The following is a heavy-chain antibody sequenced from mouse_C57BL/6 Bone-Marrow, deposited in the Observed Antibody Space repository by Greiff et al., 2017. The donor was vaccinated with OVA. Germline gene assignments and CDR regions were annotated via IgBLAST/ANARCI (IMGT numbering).Heavy chain of an antibody. V-gene: IGHV14-4*01. CDR1: GFNIKDDY. CDR3: TTYRY. Sequence: VQLQQSGAELVRPGASVKLSCTASGFNIKDDYMHWVKERPEQGLEWIGWIDPENGYTEYASKFQGKATITADTSSKTVYLHLGSLTSEDTAVYYFTTYRYWGQGTTLTVSS. CDR2: IDPENGYT. J-gene: IGHJ2*01.